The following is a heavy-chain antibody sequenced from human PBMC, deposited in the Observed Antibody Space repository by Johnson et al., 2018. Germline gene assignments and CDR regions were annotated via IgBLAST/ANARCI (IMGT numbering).Heavy chain of an antibody. Sequence: QVQLVESGGGVVQPGRSLRLSCAASGFTFSSYGMHWVRQAPGKGLEWVAVMSFGESNKYYADSVKGRFTISRDNSMDTLYLQMNSLIPEDTAVYFWARDFYDSSGYPRYLQHWGQGTLVTVSS. D-gene: IGHD3-22*01. J-gene: IGHJ1*01. V-gene: IGHV3-30*03. CDR1: GFTFSSYG. CDR2: MSFGESNK. CDR3: ARDFYDSSGYPRYLQH.